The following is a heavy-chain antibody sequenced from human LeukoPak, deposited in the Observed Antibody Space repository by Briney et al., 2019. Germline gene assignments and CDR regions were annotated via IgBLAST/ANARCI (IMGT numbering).Heavy chain of an antibody. D-gene: IGHD4-17*01. V-gene: IGHV4-30-4*01. Sequence: SETLSLTCTVSGGSISSGDYYWSWIRQPPGKGLEWIGYIYYSGSTFYNPSLKSRFIISVDTSKNQFSLKLSSVTAADTAVYYCARDLRGCGDQRDWGQGTLVTVSS. CDR1: GGSISSGDYY. J-gene: IGHJ4*02. CDR2: IYYSGST. CDR3: ARDLRGCGDQRD.